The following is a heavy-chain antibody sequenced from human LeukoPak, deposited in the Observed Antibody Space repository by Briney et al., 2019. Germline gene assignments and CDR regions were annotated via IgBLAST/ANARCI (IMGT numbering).Heavy chain of an antibody. CDR3: ANAFGGYYYDSSGYYYGDY. J-gene: IGHJ4*02. CDR1: GFTFSTYA. Sequence: GGSLRLSCAASGFTFSTYAMSGVREAPGKGLEWVSAISGSGGSTYYADPVKGRFTISRDNSMNTLYLQVNILIAEDTTVYYCANAFGGYYYDSSGYYYGDYWGQGTLVTVSS. V-gene: IGHV3-23*01. CDR2: ISGSGGST. D-gene: IGHD3-22*01.